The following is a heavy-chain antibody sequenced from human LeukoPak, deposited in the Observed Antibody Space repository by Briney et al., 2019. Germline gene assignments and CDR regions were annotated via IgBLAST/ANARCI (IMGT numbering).Heavy chain of an antibody. CDR1: GGSINSYY. Sequence: SETLSLTCTVSGGSINSYYWGWIRQPPGKGLEWIGRIYTSGSTNYNPSLKSRVTMSVDTSKNQFSLKLSSVTAADTAVYYCAREIDGRHYDESDAFDIWGQGTMVTVSS. J-gene: IGHJ3*02. CDR2: IYTSGST. V-gene: IGHV4-4*07. CDR3: AREIDGRHYDESDAFDI. D-gene: IGHD3-22*01.